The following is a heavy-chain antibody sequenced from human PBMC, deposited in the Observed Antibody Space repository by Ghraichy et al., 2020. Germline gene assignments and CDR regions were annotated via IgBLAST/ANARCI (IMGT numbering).Heavy chain of an antibody. D-gene: IGHD3-22*01. CDR2: VYPSGTT. CDR1: GGSISGYY. Sequence: CTVSGGSISGYYWTWIRQPAGKGLEWIGRVYPSGTTNYNSSLKSRVTMSVDTSTNQFSLKLSSVTAADTAVYYCAREGHYSDSSGYPLFDYWGQGTLVTVSS. V-gene: IGHV4-4*07. CDR3: AREGHYSDSSGYPLFDY. J-gene: IGHJ4*02.